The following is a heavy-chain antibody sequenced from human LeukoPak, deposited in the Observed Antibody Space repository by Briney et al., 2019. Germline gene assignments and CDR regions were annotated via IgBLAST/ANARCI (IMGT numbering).Heavy chain of an antibody. Sequence: ASVKVSCKASGYTFTSHAMNWVRQAPGQGLEWMGWINTNTGNPTYAQGFTGRFVFSLDTSVSTAYLQISSLKGEDTAVYYCARVPRSGSAVRTYDYWGQGTLVTVSS. V-gene: IGHV7-4-1*02. D-gene: IGHD2-15*01. CDR2: INTNTGNP. CDR3: ARVPRSGSAVRTYDY. CDR1: GYTFTSHA. J-gene: IGHJ4*02.